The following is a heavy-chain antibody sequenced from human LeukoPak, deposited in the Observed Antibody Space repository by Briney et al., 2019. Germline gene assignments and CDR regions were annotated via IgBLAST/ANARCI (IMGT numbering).Heavy chain of an antibody. CDR2: ISGSGGGT. CDR1: GFTFSHYA. V-gene: IGHV3-23*01. J-gene: IGHJ4*02. CDR3: ARNRGYSSSSYFDY. D-gene: IGHD6-13*01. Sequence: GSLRLSCASAGFTFSHYAMSWVRQAPGKGLDCVSTISGSGGGTDYADSVKGRFTISRDNSRNHLLLQMNSLRAEDTAVYYCARNRGYSSSSYFDYWGQGTLVSVSS.